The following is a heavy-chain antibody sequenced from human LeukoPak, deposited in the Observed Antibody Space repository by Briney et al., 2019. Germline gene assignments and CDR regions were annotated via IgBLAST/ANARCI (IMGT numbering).Heavy chain of an antibody. CDR2: ISWNSGSI. CDR1: GFTFDDYA. CDR3: AKEPIELVRAFDI. Sequence: GRSLRLSCAASGFTFDDYAMHWVRQAPGKGLEWVSGISWNSGSIGYADSVKGRFTISRDNSKNTLYLQMNSLRAEDTAVYYCAKEPIELVRAFDIWGQGTMVTVSS. J-gene: IGHJ3*02. V-gene: IGHV3-9*01. D-gene: IGHD2-8*02.